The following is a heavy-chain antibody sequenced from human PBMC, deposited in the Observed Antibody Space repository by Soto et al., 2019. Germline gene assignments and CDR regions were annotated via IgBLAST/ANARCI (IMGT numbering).Heavy chain of an antibody. CDR3: ARGGWLRSGYRFDY. CDR1: GGSINSNF. CDR2: IYSTGST. Sequence: QVQLQESGPGLVKPSETLSLTCSVSGGSINSNFWSWVRQPPGKGLEWLAYIYSTGSTTYNPSLKSRVTISVDTSKNQFSLWLSSVTAADTAVYYCARGGWLRSGYRFDYWGQGTLVPVSS. D-gene: IGHD5-12*01. J-gene: IGHJ4*02. V-gene: IGHV4-4*08.